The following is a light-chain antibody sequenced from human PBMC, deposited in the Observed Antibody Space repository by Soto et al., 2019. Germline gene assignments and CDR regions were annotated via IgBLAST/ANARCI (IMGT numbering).Light chain of an antibody. CDR3: QSYDSSLNGWV. CDR1: SSNMGANYD. Sequence: QSVLTRPPSVSGAPGQRVTISCTGSSSNMGANYDVHWYQQLPGTAPKLLIYGKSNRPSGVPDRFSGSKSGTSASLAITGLQAEDEADYYCQSYDSSLNGWVFGGGTKLTVL. J-gene: IGLJ3*02. V-gene: IGLV1-40*01. CDR2: GKS.